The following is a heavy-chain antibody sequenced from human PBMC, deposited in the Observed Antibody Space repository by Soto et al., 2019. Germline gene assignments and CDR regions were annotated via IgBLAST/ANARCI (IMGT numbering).Heavy chain of an antibody. J-gene: IGHJ3*02. CDR1: GFTFSSYA. CDR3: ARSSDIVVVLDAFDI. Sequence: QVQLVESGGGVVQPGRSLRLSCAASGFTFSSYAMHWVRQAPGKGLEWVAVISYDGSNKYYADSVKGRFTISRDNSKNTLYLQMNSLRAEDTAVYYCARSSDIVVVLDAFDIWGQGTMVTVSS. V-gene: IGHV3-30-3*01. CDR2: ISYDGSNK. D-gene: IGHD2-21*01.